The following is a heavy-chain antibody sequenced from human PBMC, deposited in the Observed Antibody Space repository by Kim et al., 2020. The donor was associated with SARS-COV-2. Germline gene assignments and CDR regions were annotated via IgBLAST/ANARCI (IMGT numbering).Heavy chain of an antibody. D-gene: IGHD6-13*01. CDR1: GFTFSSYA. J-gene: IGHJ6*03. Sequence: GGSLRLSCAASGFTFSSYAMSWVRQAPGKGLEWVSAISGSGGSTYYADSVKGRFTISRDNSKNTLYLQMNSLRAEDTAVYYCENDAAAARHYYYYYMDVWGKGTTVTVSS. CDR2: ISGSGGST. V-gene: IGHV3-23*01. CDR3: ENDAAAARHYYYYYMDV.